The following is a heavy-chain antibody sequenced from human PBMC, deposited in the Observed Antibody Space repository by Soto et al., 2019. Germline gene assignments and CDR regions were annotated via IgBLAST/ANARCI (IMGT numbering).Heavy chain of an antibody. CDR3: ARSGEGEYSSSWARPVWYYMDV. D-gene: IGHD6-13*01. J-gene: IGHJ6*03. Sequence: GGSLRLSCAASGFTFSSYSMNWVRQAPGKGLEWVSSISSSSSYIYYADSVKGRFTISRDNAKNSLYLQMNSLRAEDTAVYYCARSGEGEYSSSWARPVWYYMDVWGKGTTVTVSS. CDR2: ISSSSSYI. V-gene: IGHV3-21*01. CDR1: GFTFSSYS.